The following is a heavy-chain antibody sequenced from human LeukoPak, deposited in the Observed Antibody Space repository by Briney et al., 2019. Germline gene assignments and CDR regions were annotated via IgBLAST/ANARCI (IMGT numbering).Heavy chain of an antibody. J-gene: IGHJ4*02. CDR2: INPNSGGT. Sequence: ASAKVSCKASGYTFTDYYMHWVRQAPGQGLEWMGWINPNSGGTDYARNFQGRVTMTRDTSISTVYMELSRLTSDDTAVYYCARDRSRYFDHWGQGTLLTVSS. V-gene: IGHV1-2*02. CDR3: ARDRSRYFDH. CDR1: GYTFTDYY. D-gene: IGHD1-26*01.